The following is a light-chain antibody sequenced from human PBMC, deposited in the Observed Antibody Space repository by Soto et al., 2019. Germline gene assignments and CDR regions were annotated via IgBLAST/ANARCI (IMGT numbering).Light chain of an antibody. J-gene: IGKJ1*01. CDR3: QQRSNLPRT. CDR1: QSVSTY. Sequence: EIVLTQSPATLSLSPGERATLSCRASQSVSTYLAWYQQKPGQAPRLLIYDASNRATGIPARFGGSGSGTDFTLIISSLEPEDFAVYYCQQRSNLPRTFGQGTKVEIK. V-gene: IGKV3-11*01. CDR2: DAS.